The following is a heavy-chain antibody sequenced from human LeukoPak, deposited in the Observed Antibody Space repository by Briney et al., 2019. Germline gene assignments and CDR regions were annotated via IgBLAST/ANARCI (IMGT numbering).Heavy chain of an antibody. CDR3: ARGGPYSSSWYQSNWFDP. D-gene: IGHD6-13*01. CDR2: IYYSGST. V-gene: IGHV4-39*07. Sequence: NASETLSLTCTVSGGSISSSSYYWGWIRQPPGKGLEWIGSIYYSGSTYYNPSLKSRVTMSVDTHKNQFSLKLSSVTAADTAVYYCARGGPYSSSWYQSNWFDPWGQGTLVTVST. J-gene: IGHJ5*02. CDR1: GGSISSSSYY.